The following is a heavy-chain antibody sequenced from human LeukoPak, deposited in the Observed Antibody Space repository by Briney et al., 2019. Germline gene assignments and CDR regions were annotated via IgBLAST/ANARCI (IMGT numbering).Heavy chain of an antibody. Sequence: TGGSLRLSCAASGFTFSTYGMTWVRQAPGKGLEWDSAVSGGDVHTYYADSVKGRVTISRDNSRNTLYLQMNSLRPEDTAVYYCATSRGYTDYWGQGTLVTVSS. D-gene: IGHD6-25*01. V-gene: IGHV3-23*01. CDR3: ATSRGYTDY. CDR2: VSGGDVHT. CDR1: GFTFSTYG. J-gene: IGHJ4*02.